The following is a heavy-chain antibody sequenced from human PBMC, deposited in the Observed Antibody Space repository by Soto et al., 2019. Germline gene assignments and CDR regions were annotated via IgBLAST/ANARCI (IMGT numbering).Heavy chain of an antibody. CDR3: AGGYGSGSYYNNGIDY. Sequence: SETLSLTCAVYGGSFSGYDWSWIRQPPGKGLEWIGEINHSGSTNYNPSLKSRVTISVDRSKNQFSLKLSSVTAADTAVYYCAGGYGSGSYYNNGIDYWGQGTLVTVSS. V-gene: IGHV4-34*01. CDR1: GGSFSGYD. J-gene: IGHJ4*02. D-gene: IGHD3-10*01. CDR2: INHSGST.